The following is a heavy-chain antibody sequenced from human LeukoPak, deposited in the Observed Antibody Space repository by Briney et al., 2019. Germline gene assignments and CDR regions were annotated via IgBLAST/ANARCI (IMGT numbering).Heavy chain of an antibody. CDR2: IYYTGST. Sequence: PSETLSLTCTVSGGSISNYYWSWIRQPPGKGLEWIAYIYYTGSTNYNPSLKSRVTISVDTSKNQFSLKLSFVTAADTAVYHCARGYSSGRIDSWGQGTLVTVSS. CDR1: GGSISNYY. J-gene: IGHJ4*02. CDR3: ARGYSSGRIDS. V-gene: IGHV4-59*01. D-gene: IGHD6-19*01.